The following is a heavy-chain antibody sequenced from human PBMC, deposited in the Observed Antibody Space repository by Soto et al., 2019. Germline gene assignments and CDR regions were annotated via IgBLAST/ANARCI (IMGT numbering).Heavy chain of an antibody. Sequence: GAVKGSLKASGYTFTGYAMHWVRQAPGQRLEWMGWINGGNGNTKYSQKLQGRVIIPRDTAASTAYMELSSLRSEDTAVYYCAKESGSYPEYYFHYWGQGTLVTVSS. CDR3: AKESGSYPEYYFHY. D-gene: IGHD1-26*01. V-gene: IGHV1-3*01. CDR1: GYTFTGYA. CDR2: INGGNGNT. J-gene: IGHJ4*02.